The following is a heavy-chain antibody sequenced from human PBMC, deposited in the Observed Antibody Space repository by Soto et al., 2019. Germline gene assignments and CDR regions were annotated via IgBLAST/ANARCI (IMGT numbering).Heavy chain of an antibody. Sequence: SETLSLTCAVSGGSIISGGYSWILIRQPPGKGLEWIGYIYHSGSTYYNPSLKSRVTISVDRSKNQFSLKLSSVTAADTAVYYCASSSSWYENWFDPWGQGTLVTVSS. CDR2: IYHSGST. D-gene: IGHD6-13*01. CDR1: GGSIISGGYS. V-gene: IGHV4-30-2*01. CDR3: ASSSSWYENWFDP. J-gene: IGHJ5*01.